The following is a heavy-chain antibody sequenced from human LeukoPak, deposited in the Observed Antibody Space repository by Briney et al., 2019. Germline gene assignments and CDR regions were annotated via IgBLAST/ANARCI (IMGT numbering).Heavy chain of an antibody. V-gene: IGHV4-59*01. D-gene: IGHD6-19*01. CDR3: ARDPGSSGYWYFDL. CDR1: GGSISCYY. J-gene: IGHJ2*01. Sequence: SATLSLTCPVAGGSISCYYWSWIRPPPGKGVEWIGYIYNSGRTNYNPSLKSRVTISIDTSKNQFSLRLSSVTAADTTVFYCARDPGSSGYWYFDLWGRGTLVTLSS. CDR2: IYNSGRT.